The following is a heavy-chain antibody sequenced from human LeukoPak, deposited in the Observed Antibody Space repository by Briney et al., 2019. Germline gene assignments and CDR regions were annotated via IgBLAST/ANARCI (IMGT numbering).Heavy chain of an antibody. J-gene: IGHJ2*01. CDR2: IYHSGST. Sequence: SETLSLTCSVSGYSISSGYYWGWIRQPPGKGLEWIGSIYHSGSTDYNPSLKSRVTISVDTTKNQFSLNLSSVTAADTAVYYCARGSIVGATPHDLWGRGTLVTVSS. CDR3: ARGSIVGATPHDL. V-gene: IGHV4-38-2*02. D-gene: IGHD1-26*01. CDR1: GYSISSGYY.